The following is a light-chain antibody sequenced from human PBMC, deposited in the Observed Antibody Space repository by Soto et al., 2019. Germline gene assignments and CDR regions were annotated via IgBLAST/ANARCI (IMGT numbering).Light chain of an antibody. CDR3: QQSYSIPYT. V-gene: IGKV1-39*01. J-gene: IGKJ2*01. Sequence: DIQMTQSAYSLSASVGDRVTITCRASQSISSNLNWHQQKPGKAPKVLIYASSSLQSGVPSRFSGSGSGTDFTLTISSLQPEDCATYYCQQSYSIPYTFGQGTKLEIK. CDR1: QSISSN. CDR2: ASS.